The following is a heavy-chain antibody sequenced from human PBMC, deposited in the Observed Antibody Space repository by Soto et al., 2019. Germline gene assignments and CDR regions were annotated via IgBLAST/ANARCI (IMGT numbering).Heavy chain of an antibody. J-gene: IGHJ5*02. CDR1: GFTFSSYE. CDR3: ARESGYYDSSGYYYGWFDP. CDR2: ISSSGSTI. Sequence: EVQLVESGGGLVQPGGSLRLSCAASGFTFSSYEMNWVRQAPGKGLEWVSYISSSGSTIYYADSVKGRFTISRDNAKNSLYLEMNSLRAEDTVVYYCARESGYYDSSGYYYGWFDPWGQGTLVTVSS. D-gene: IGHD3-22*01. V-gene: IGHV3-48*03.